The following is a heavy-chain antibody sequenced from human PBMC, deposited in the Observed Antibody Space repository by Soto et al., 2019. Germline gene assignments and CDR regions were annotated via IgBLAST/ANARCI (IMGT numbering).Heavy chain of an antibody. Sequence: EVQLLESGGGLVQPGGSLRLSCAASGFTFSSYAMSWVRQAPGKGLEWVSAISGSGGSTYYADSVKGRFTISRDNSKNTLYLQMNSLRAEDTAVYYSAKHLAAAGGGDWFDPWGQGTLVTVSS. CDR2: ISGSGGST. V-gene: IGHV3-23*01. J-gene: IGHJ5*02. CDR3: AKHLAAAGGGDWFDP. D-gene: IGHD6-13*01. CDR1: GFTFSSYA.